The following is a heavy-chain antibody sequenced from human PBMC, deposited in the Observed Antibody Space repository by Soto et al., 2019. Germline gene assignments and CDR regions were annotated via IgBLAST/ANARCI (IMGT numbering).Heavy chain of an antibody. CDR2: INAGNGNT. Sequence: ASVKVSCKASGYTFTSYAMHWVRQAPGQRLEWMGWINAGNGNTKYSQKFQGRVTITRDTSASTAYMELSSLRSEDTAVYYCARPTPEGDAFDIWGQGTMVTVSS. J-gene: IGHJ3*02. V-gene: IGHV1-3*01. CDR1: GYTFTSYA. CDR3: ARPTPEGDAFDI.